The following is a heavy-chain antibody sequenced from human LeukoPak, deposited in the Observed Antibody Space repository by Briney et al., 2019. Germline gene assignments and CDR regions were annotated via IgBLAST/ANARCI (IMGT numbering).Heavy chain of an antibody. Sequence: HPGRSLRLSCAASGFTFTTFGMHWVRQAPGKGLEWVASISNDGRNKYYADSVKGRFTISRDNSKNTLYLQMNSLRAEDTAVYYCAKDKYGSSSGWFDPWGQGTLVTVSS. CDR1: GFTFTTFG. V-gene: IGHV3-30*18. CDR2: ISNDGRNK. J-gene: IGHJ5*02. D-gene: IGHD6-6*01. CDR3: AKDKYGSSSGWFDP.